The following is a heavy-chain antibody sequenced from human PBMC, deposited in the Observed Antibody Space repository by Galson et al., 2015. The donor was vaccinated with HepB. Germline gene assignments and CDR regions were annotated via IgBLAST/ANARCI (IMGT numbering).Heavy chain of an antibody. J-gene: IGHJ6*01. CDR1: GFTFDDHG. CDR3: ARILARGSYYYALDV. V-gene: IGHV3-20*04. D-gene: IGHD2-15*01. Sequence: SLRLSCAASGFTFDDHGMSWVRQAPGKGLEWVSGINWNSGGTGYVDSVKGRFTISRDNAKNSLYLQMNSLRAEDTAVYYCARILARGSYYYALDVWGQGTTVTVSS. CDR2: INWNSGGT.